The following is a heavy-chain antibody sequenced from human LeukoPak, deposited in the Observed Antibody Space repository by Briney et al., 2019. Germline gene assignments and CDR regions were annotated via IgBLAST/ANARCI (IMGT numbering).Heavy chain of an antibody. CDR3: AKDYAGRFAEYFQH. D-gene: IGHD3-16*01. CDR1: GFTFSSYW. J-gene: IGHJ1*01. V-gene: IGHV3-23*01. Sequence: GGSLRLSCAASGFTFSSYWMHWVRQAPGKGLEWVSSISASGGSTFFADSVKGRFTISRDNSKNTLYLQMNSLRAEDTAVYYCAKDYAGRFAEYFQHWGQGTLVTVSS. CDR2: ISASGGST.